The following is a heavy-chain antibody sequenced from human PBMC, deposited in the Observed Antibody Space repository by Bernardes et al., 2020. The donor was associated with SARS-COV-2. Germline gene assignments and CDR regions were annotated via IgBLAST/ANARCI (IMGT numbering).Heavy chain of an antibody. V-gene: IGHV4-34*01. CDR2: INHSGST. D-gene: IGHD3-3*01. CDR1: GGSFRGYY. J-gene: IGHJ5*02. CDR3: ARDSDYDFWSGYFPGWFDP. Sequence: WETLSLTCAVYGGSFRGYYWSWIRQPPGQGLEWIGEINHSGSTNYNPSLKSRVTISVDTSKNQFSLKLSSVTAADTAVYYCARDSDYDFWSGYFPGWFDPWGQGTLVTVSS.